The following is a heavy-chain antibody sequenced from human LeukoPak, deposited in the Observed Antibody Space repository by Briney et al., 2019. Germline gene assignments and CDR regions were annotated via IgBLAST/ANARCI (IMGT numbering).Heavy chain of an antibody. CDR1: GFTFSSYW. V-gene: IGHV3-74*01. J-gene: IGHJ4*02. D-gene: IGHD3-10*01. CDR2: INSDGSST. CDR3: AKEAYGSGSSFDY. Sequence: PGGSLRLSCAASGFTFSSYWMHWVRQAPGKGLVWVSRINSDGSSTSYADSVKGRFTISRDNSKNTLYLQMNSLRAEDTAVYYCAKEAYGSGSSFDYWGQGTLVTVSS.